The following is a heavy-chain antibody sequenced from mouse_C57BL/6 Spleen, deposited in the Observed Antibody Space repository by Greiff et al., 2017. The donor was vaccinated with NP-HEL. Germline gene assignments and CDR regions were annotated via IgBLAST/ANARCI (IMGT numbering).Heavy chain of an antibody. CDR3: ARLLDKAAY. CDR2: IYPGSGST. Sequence: QVQLQQPGAELVKPGASVKMSCKASGYTFTSYWITWVKQRPGQGLEWIGDIYPGSGSTNYNEKFKSKATLTVDKSSSTAYMQLSSLTSEDAAVYYGARLLDKAAYWGQGTLVTVSA. V-gene: IGHV1-55*01. CDR1: GYTFTSYW. D-gene: IGHD2-1*01. J-gene: IGHJ3*01.